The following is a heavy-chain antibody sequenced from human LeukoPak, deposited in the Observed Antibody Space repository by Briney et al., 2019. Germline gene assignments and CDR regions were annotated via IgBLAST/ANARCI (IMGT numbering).Heavy chain of an antibody. V-gene: IGHV3-48*04. CDR3: ARDGGYYGSGSYNYYYGMDV. CDR1: GFTFSSYS. Sequence: GGSLRLSCAASGFTFSSYSMNWVRQAPGKGLEWVSYISSSSSTIYYADSVKGRFTISRDNAKNSLYLQMNSLRAEDTAVYYCARDGGYYGSGSYNYYYGMDVWGQGTTVTVSS. D-gene: IGHD3-10*01. CDR2: ISSSSSTI. J-gene: IGHJ6*02.